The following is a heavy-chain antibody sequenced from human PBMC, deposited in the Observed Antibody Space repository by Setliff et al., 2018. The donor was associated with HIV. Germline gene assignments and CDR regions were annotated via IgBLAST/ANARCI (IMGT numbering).Heavy chain of an antibody. J-gene: IGHJ6*03. CDR1: GFTFGNFA. CDR2: ISGRGTNT. V-gene: IGHV3-23*01. Sequence: PVGSLRLSCAASGFTFGNFAINWVRQAPGKGLEWVSTISGRGTNTYHADSVKGRFTISGDNSKNTLSLQLNSLTAEDSAVYYCAKAGGGILYFYYMDVWGKGTTVTVSS. D-gene: IGHD2-15*01. CDR3: AKAGGGILYFYYMDV.